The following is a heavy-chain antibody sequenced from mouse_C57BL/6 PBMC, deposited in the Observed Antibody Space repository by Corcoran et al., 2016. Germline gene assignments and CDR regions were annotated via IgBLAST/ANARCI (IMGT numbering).Heavy chain of an antibody. D-gene: IGHD2-3*01. J-gene: IGHJ4*01. V-gene: IGHV9-3*01. CDR1: GYTFTTYG. Sequence: QIQLVQSGPELKKPGETVKISCKASGYTFTTYGMSWVKQAPGKGLKWMGWINTYSGVPTYADDFKGRFAFSLETSASTAYLQINNLKNEDTATYFCARVYDGYYRARDYWCQGTSVTVSS. CDR3: ARVYDGYYRARDY. CDR2: INTYSGVP.